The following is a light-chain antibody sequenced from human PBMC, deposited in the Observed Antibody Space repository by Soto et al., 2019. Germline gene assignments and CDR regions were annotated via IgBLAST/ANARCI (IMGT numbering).Light chain of an antibody. Sequence: ENVLTQSPGTLSLSPGERATLSCRASQSVSSNYLTWYQQKPGQAPRLLIYGDSSRATDIPDRFSGSGSGTDVTLTISRLEPEDFAVYYCQQYDSSPVTFGQGTKLEIK. CDR1: QSVSSNY. CDR2: GDS. J-gene: IGKJ2*01. CDR3: QQYDSSPVT. V-gene: IGKV3-20*01.